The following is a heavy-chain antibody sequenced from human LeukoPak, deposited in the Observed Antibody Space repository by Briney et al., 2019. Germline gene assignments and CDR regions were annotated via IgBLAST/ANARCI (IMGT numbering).Heavy chain of an antibody. CDR1: VYTFTGYY. Sequence: ASVKVSCMASVYTFTGYYMHWVRPAPGQGPEWMGWINPNSGGTSYALKFQGRVTMTSDTSISTAYMDLSRLRSGDMAVYYCARIGGSFAAKGWFDPWGQGTPVTVSS. CDR3: ARIGGSFAAKGWFDP. J-gene: IGHJ5*02. CDR2: INPNSGGT. V-gene: IGHV1-2*02. D-gene: IGHD1-26*01.